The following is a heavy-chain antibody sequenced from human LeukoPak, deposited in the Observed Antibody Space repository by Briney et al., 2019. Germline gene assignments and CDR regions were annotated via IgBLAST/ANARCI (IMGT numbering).Heavy chain of an antibody. CDR1: GFTLRGYG. Sequence: PGGSLRLSCVASGFTLRGYGMHWVRQAPGKGLEWVAFIRYDGSDKSYADSVKGRFTISRDNSENTLYLQMNSLRAEDTAVYYCAKRASGSYYSAYYFDYWGQGTLVTVSS. CDR3: AKRASGSYYSAYYFDY. V-gene: IGHV3-30*02. D-gene: IGHD1-26*01. J-gene: IGHJ4*02. CDR2: IRYDGSDK.